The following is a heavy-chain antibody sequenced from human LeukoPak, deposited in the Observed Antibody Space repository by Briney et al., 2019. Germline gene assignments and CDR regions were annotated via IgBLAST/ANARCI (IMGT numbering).Heavy chain of an antibody. CDR1: GGSFSGYY. V-gene: IGHV4-34*01. CDR3: ASERCSSTSCYAIDY. J-gene: IGHJ4*02. D-gene: IGHD2-2*01. CDR2: INHSGST. Sequence: SETLSLTCAVYGGSFSGYYWSWIRQPPGKGLEWIGEINHSGSTNYNPSLKSRVTISVDTSKNQFSLKLSSVTAADTAVYYCASERCSSTSCYAIDYWGQGTLVTVSS.